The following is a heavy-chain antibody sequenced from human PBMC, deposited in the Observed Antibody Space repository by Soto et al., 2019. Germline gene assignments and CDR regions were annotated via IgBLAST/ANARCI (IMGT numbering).Heavy chain of an antibody. V-gene: IGHV4-59*01. Sequence: QVQLQESGPGLVKPSETLSLTCTVSGGSISSYYWNWIRQPPGKGLEWIGYIYYSGSTNYNPSLKSRVTISVDTSKNQFSLKLSSVTAADTAVYYCARALILTGYYIRDAFYIWGQGTMVTVSS. CDR1: GGSISSYY. CDR3: ARALILTGYYIRDAFYI. J-gene: IGHJ3*02. CDR2: IYYSGST. D-gene: IGHD3-9*01.